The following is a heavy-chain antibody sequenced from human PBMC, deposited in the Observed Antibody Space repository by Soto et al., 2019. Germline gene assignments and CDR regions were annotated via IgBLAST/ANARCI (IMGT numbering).Heavy chain of an antibody. CDR2: MYYSGST. V-gene: IGHV4-39*01. CDR3: ARLTIVGATTSEFDS. J-gene: IGHJ5*01. D-gene: IGHD1-26*01. CDR1: GGSSMISSYY. Sequence: SETLSLTCDVSGGSSMISSYYCGWIRQPPGKGLEWIGSMYYSGSTYYNPSLKSRVTMSVDTSKNQFSLRLNSVTAADTAVYYCARLTIVGATTSEFDSWGQGILLTVSS.